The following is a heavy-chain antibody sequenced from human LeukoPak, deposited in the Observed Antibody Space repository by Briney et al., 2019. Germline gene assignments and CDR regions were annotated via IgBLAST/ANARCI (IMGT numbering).Heavy chain of an antibody. D-gene: IGHD6-13*01. Sequence: PGGSLRLSCAASGFTFDDYAMHWVRQAPGKGLEWVSGISWNSGSIGYADSVKGRFTISGDNAKNSLYLQMNSLRAEDTALYYCAEVIAAAGTDWGQGTLVTVSS. CDR3: AEVIAAAGTD. V-gene: IGHV3-9*01. CDR1: GFTFDDYA. CDR2: ISWNSGSI. J-gene: IGHJ4*02.